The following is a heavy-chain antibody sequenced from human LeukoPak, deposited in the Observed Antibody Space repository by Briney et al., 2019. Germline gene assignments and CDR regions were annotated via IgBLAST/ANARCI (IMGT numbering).Heavy chain of an antibody. CDR1: GYTFTSYG. Sequence: ASVKVSCKASGYTFTSYGISWVRQAPGQGLEWMGRISAYNGNTNYAQKLQGRVTMTTDSSTRTAYMNLRSLRSDDTAVYYCARVPPQDSDFWSGKGAFDIWGQGTMVTVSS. J-gene: IGHJ3*02. D-gene: IGHD3-3*01. CDR3: ARVPPQDSDFWSGKGAFDI. CDR2: ISAYNGNT. V-gene: IGHV1-18*01.